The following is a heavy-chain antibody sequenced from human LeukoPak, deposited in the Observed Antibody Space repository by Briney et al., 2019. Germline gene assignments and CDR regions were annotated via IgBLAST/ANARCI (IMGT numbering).Heavy chain of an antibody. V-gene: IGHV3-53*04. J-gene: IGHJ6*02. CDR1: GFTVRYNY. CDR2: IYSGGNT. Sequence: PGGSLRLSCAGSGFTVRYNYIYWVRQAPGKGLEWVSVIYSGGNTYYADSVKGRFTISRHNSRNTVCLQMNSLRAEDTAIYYCARGGAITVVLGIIYGLDVGGQGTTVTVSS. CDR3: ARGGAITVVLGIIYGLDV. D-gene: IGHD3-10*01.